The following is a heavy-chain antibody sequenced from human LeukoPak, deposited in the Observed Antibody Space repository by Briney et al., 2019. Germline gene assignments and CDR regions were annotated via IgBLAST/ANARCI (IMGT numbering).Heavy chain of an antibody. CDR3: ARGFSEPTYDFWSGYYRH. D-gene: IGHD3-3*01. V-gene: IGHV3-66*01. J-gene: IGHJ4*02. CDR1: GFTVSSNY. CDR2: IYSGGST. Sequence: GGSLRLSCAASGFTVSSNYMSWVREAPGKGLEGVSVIYSGGSTYYADSVKGRFTISRDNSKNTLYLQMNSLRAEDTAVYYCARGFSEPTYDFWSGYYRHWGQGTLVTVSS.